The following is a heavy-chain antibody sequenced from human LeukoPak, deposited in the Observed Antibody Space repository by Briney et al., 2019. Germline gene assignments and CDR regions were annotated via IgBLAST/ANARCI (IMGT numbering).Heavy chain of an antibody. CDR1: GFTFSSYS. V-gene: IGHV3-21*01. D-gene: IGHD3-22*01. J-gene: IGHJ4*02. CDR2: ISSSSSYI. Sequence: GGSLRLSCAASGFTFSSYSMNWVRQAPGKGLEWVSSISSSSSYIYYADSVKGRFTISRDNAKNSLYLQMNSLRAEDTAVYYCAKENYYDRTLDYWGQGTLVTVSS. CDR3: AKENYYDRTLDY.